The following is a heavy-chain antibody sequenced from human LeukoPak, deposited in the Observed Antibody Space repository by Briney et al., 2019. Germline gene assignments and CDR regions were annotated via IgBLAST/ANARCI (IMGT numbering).Heavy chain of an antibody. CDR3: ARPPLTTRGPGAFDI. V-gene: IGHV5-51*01. CDR2: IYPGDSDT. Sequence: GESPKISCKGSGYSFTSYWIGWVRQMPGKGLEWMGIIYPGDSDTRYSPSFQGQVTISADKSISTAYLQWSSLKASDTAMYCCARPPLTTRGPGAFDIWGQGTMVTVSS. D-gene: IGHD4-11*01. J-gene: IGHJ3*02. CDR1: GYSFTSYW.